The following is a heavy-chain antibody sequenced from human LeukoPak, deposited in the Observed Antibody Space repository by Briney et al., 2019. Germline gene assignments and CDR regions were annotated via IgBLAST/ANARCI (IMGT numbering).Heavy chain of an antibody. Sequence: ASVQVSCKASSYTFSSHGISWLRQPPAQGLLWMGWNITYNGNTNYAQKLQGRVTMTTDTSTSTAYMELRSLRSDDTAVYYCARDRDYGDSDAFDIWGQGTMVTVSS. CDR3: ARDRDYGDSDAFDI. V-gene: IGHV1-18*01. CDR2: NITYNGNT. D-gene: IGHD4-17*01. J-gene: IGHJ3*02. CDR1: SYTFSSHG.